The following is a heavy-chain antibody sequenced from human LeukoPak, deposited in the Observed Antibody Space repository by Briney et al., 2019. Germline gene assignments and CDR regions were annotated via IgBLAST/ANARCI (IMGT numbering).Heavy chain of an antibody. CDR2: ISSGGST. CDR3: ARRSYDGSGYYYVDY. Sequence: SETLSLTCTVSGGSISSSGYYWGWIRPPPGKGLEWIGSISSGGSTHYIPSLKGRVTISVDTPKNQFSLKLSSVTAADTAVYYCARRSYDGSGYYYVDYWGQGTLVTVSS. V-gene: IGHV4-39*01. J-gene: IGHJ4*02. D-gene: IGHD3-22*01. CDR1: GGSISSSGYY.